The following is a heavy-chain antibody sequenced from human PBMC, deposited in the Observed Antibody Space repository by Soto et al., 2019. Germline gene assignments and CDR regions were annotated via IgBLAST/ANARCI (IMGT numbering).Heavy chain of an antibody. CDR3: ATGHYDILTGINNNNWFDP. V-gene: IGHV1-24*01. D-gene: IGHD3-9*01. Sequence: GASVKVSCKASGYTFTSYDINWVRQATGQGLEWMGGFDPEDGETIYAQKFQGRVTMTEDTSTDTAYMELSSLRSEDTAVYYCATGHYDILTGINNNNWFDPWGQGTLVTVSS. CDR1: GYTFTSYD. J-gene: IGHJ5*02. CDR2: FDPEDGET.